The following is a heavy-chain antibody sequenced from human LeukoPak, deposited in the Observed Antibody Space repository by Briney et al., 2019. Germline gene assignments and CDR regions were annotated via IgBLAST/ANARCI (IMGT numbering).Heavy chain of an antibody. CDR3: AKAKYSSGWYSY. CDR2: ISGSGGST. CDR1: GFTFSSYA. Sequence: GGSLRLSCAASGFTFSSYAMSWVRQAPGKGLEWVSAISGSGGSTYYADSVKGRFTISRDNSKNTLYLQMNSLRDEDTAVYYCAKAKYSSGWYSYWGQGTLVTVSS. D-gene: IGHD6-19*01. J-gene: IGHJ4*02. V-gene: IGHV3-23*01.